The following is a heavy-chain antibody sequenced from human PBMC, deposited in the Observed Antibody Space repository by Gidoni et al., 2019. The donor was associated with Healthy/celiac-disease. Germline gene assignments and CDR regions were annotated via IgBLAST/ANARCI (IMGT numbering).Heavy chain of an antibody. CDR3: ARNIAARPFGAFDI. D-gene: IGHD6-6*01. J-gene: IGHJ3*02. V-gene: IGHV3-21*01. CDR1: GFTFSSYS. Sequence: EVQLVESGGGLVKPGGSLRRSCAASGFTFSSYSMNWVRQAPGKGLEWVSSISSSSSYIYYADSVKGRFTISRDNAKNSLYLQMNSLRAEDTAVYYCARNIAARPFGAFDIWGQGTMVTVSS. CDR2: ISSSSSYI.